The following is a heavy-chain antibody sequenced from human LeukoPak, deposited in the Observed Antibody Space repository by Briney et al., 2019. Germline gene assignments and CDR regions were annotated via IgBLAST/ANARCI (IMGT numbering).Heavy chain of an antibody. CDR2: LYSGGST. D-gene: IGHD4-17*01. CDR3: ARWGSGDYDYYYGMDV. V-gene: IGHV3-66*01. Sequence: GGSLRLSCAASGFTVSSNYMSWVRQAPGKGLEWVSVLYSGGSTYYADSVKGRFTSSRDNSKNTLYLQMNSLRAEDTAVYCCARWGSGDYDYYYGMDVWGQGTTVTVSS. J-gene: IGHJ6*02. CDR1: GFTVSSNY.